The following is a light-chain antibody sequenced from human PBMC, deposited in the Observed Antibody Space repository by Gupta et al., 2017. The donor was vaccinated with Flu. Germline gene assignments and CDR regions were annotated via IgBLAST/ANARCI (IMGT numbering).Light chain of an antibody. CDR1: SSDIETYTF. V-gene: IGLV2-14*01. CDR2: AVD. CDR3: NSYTTSTTPGV. J-gene: IGLJ2*01. Sequence: ITISCTGTSSDIETYTFVSWYQQHPGKAPKLIIYAVDRRPSGVSNRFSGSKSGITASLTSAGLQAEDEANYYCNSYTTSTTPGVFGGGTKLTVL.